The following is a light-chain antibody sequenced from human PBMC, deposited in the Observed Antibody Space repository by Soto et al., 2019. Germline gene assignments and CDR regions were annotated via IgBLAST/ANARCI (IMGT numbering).Light chain of an antibody. V-gene: IGKV3-11*01. CDR3: QQRSNWPLT. CDR1: QSLNRD. J-gene: IGKJ4*01. CDR2: GAS. Sequence: ILITQSPATLSMSPGERATLSCRASQSLNRDLAWYQQTNGKSPRLLIFGASIRDTGIPARFSGRGSGTDFTLTISRLEPEDFEVYYCQQRSNWPLTFGGGTKVDIK.